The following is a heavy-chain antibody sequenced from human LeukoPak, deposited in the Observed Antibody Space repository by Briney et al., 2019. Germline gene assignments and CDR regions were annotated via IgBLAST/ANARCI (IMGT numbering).Heavy chain of an antibody. D-gene: IGHD6-19*01. CDR2: ISGSGGST. J-gene: IGHJ4*02. V-gene: IGHV3-23*01. CDR3: ATRSIAVAGTHFDY. CDR1: GFTFGSYA. Sequence: PGGSLRLSCAASGFTFGSYAMSWVRQAPGKGLEWVSTISGSGGSTYYADSVKGRFTISRDNSKKTLYLQMNSLRAEDTAVYHCATRSIAVAGTHFDYWGQGTLVTVSS.